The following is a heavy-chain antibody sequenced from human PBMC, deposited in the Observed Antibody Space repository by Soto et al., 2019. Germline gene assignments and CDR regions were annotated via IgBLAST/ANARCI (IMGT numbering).Heavy chain of an antibody. CDR2: IYYNGIT. J-gene: IGHJ4*02. D-gene: IGHD3-22*01. Sequence: SGTLSLTCTVSVGSISNYYWSWIRQPPGNELEWIAYIYYNGITNYNPSLKSRVTISVDTSKNQFSLTLTSVTAADTAVYYCARGRRYYYDNTGPFYFEHWGQGTLVTVSS. CDR1: VGSISNYY. V-gene: IGHV4-59*01. CDR3: ARGRRYYYDNTGPFYFEH.